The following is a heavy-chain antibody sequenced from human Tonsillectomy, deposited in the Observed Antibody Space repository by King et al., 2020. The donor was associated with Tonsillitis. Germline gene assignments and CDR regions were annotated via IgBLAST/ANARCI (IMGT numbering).Heavy chain of an antibody. CDR1: GFTYSASW. CDR2: TKPDGSGN. Sequence: VQLVESGGGLVQPGGNLRLSCVASGFTYSASWMTWVRQAPGKGLEWVATTKPDGSGNCYVDSVKGRFTISRDNAKNSLYLQMNSLRAEDTAVYYCARDQGYSSFDFWGQGTLVTVSS. V-gene: IGHV3-7*04. J-gene: IGHJ4*02. CDR3: ARDQGYSSFDF. D-gene: IGHD2-21*01.